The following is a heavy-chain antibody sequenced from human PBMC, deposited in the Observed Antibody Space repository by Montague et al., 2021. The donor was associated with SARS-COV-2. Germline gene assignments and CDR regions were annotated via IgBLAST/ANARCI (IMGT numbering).Heavy chain of an antibody. D-gene: IGHD6-25*01. CDR3: AGAEAATGTPDDP. CDR1: GGSTSSYY. Sequence: SETLSLTCSVSGGSTSSYYWSWIRQPAGKGLEWIGRIYGSGSTNYNYSLKSRVTLSVDSSKNQFSLRLTSVTAADAAVYYCAGAEAATGTPDDPWGQGILVTVSS. J-gene: IGHJ5*02. CDR2: IYGSGST. V-gene: IGHV4-4*07.